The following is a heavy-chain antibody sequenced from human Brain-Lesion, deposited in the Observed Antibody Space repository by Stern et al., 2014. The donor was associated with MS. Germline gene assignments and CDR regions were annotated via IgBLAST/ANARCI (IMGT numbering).Heavy chain of an antibody. D-gene: IGHD6-13*01. CDR1: GGSISSSNW. J-gene: IGHJ4*02. CDR3: ARFPASRPHVFDS. Sequence: QVQLQESGPGLVKPSGTLSLTCAVSGGSISSSNWWSWVRQSPGKGLEWIGESDHSGSTIYNPSHKRRFPVSVNRSKTRFSLNLRSVPAADTAVYFCARFPASRPHVFDSWGQGTLVTVSS. CDR2: SDHSGST. V-gene: IGHV4-4*02.